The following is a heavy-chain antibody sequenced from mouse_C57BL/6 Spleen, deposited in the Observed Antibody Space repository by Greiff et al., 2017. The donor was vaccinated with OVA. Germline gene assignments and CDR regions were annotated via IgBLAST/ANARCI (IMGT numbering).Heavy chain of an antibody. CDR2: IHPNSGST. J-gene: IGHJ2*01. V-gene: IGHV1-64*01. CDR1: GYTFTSYW. D-gene: IGHD1-1*01. Sequence: QVQLQQPGAELVKPGASVKLSCKASGYTFTSYWMHWVKQRPGQGLEWIGMIHPNSGSTNYNEKFKSKATLTVDKSSSTAYMQLSSLTSEDSAVYYCARTDYYGLYYFDYWGQGTTLTVSS. CDR3: ARTDYYGLYYFDY.